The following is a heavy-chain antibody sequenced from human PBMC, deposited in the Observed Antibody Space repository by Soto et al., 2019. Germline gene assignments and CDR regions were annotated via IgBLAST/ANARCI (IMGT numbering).Heavy chain of an antibody. J-gene: IGHJ6*02. Sequence: VKVSCKASGYTFTSYGISWVRQAPGQGLEWMGWISAYNGNTNYAQKLQGRVTMTTDTSTSTAYMELRSLRSDDTAVYYCAREEDIVVVPATNDYGMDVWGQRTTVTVSS. D-gene: IGHD2-2*01. CDR2: ISAYNGNT. CDR3: AREEDIVVVPATNDYGMDV. CDR1: GYTFTSYG. V-gene: IGHV1-18*01.